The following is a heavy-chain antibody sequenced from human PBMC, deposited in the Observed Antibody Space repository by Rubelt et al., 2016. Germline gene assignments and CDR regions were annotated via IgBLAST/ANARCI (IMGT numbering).Heavy chain of an antibody. V-gene: IGHV3-66*01. CDR3: ARDFLLRSYGDFAPVVS. Sequence: QAPGKGLEWVSVIYSGGSTHYADSVKGRFTISRDNSKNAVYLQMNSLRAEDTAVYYCARDFLLRSYGDFAPVVSWGQGTLVTVSS. CDR2: IYSGGST. D-gene: IGHD4-17*01. J-gene: IGHJ5*02.